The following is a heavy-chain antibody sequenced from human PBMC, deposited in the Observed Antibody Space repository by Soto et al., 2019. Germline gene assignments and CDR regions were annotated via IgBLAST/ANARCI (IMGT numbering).Heavy chain of an antibody. CDR2: ISYDGSNK. Sequence: PGGSLRLSCAASGFTFSSYGMHWVRQAPGKGLEWVAVISYDGSNKYYADSVKGRFTISRDNSKNTLYLQMNSLRAEDTAVYYCAKGAAGELPDDAFGIWGQGTMVTVSS. V-gene: IGHV3-30*18. J-gene: IGHJ3*02. D-gene: IGHD1-26*01. CDR3: AKGAAGELPDDAFGI. CDR1: GFTFSSYG.